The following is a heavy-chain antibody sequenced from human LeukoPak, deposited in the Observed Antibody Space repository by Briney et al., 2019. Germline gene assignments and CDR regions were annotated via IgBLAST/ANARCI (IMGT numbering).Heavy chain of an antibody. Sequence: PSETLSLTCAVYGGSFSGYYWSWIRQPPGKGLEWIGEINHSGSTNYNPSLKSRVTISVDTSKNQFSLKLSSVTAADTAVYYCARVQIVVVVAATGVFDPWGQGTLVTVSS. CDR1: GGSFSGYY. D-gene: IGHD2-15*01. CDR2: INHSGST. V-gene: IGHV4-34*01. J-gene: IGHJ5*02. CDR3: ARVQIVVVVAATGVFDP.